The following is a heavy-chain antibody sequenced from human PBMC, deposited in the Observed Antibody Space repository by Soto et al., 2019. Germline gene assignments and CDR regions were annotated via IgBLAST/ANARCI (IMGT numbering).Heavy chain of an antibody. V-gene: IGHV1-18*01. CDR1: GDTFTSYG. J-gene: IGHJ6*03. CDR3: ARMAPAQYLDV. CDR2: ISAYNGNT. Sequence: ASVKVSCKASGDTFTSYGISWVRQAPGQGLEWMGWISAYNGNTNSAQKVQGRVTMTTDTSTTTVYMELRSLTSDDTAVYYCARMAPAQYLDVWGKGTTVTVAS. D-gene: IGHD6-25*01.